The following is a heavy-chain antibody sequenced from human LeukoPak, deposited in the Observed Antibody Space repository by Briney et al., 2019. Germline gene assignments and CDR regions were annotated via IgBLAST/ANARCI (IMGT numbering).Heavy chain of an antibody. Sequence: GGSLRLSCAAYGVTLSGYWMHWVRQTPGKGLVWVSRINSDGSTTNYADSVKGRFTISRDNAKNTLYLQMNSLRAEGTALYYCAKDLTTYCGGDCSFDYWGQGTLVTVSS. CDR1: GVTLSGYW. CDR2: INSDGSTT. J-gene: IGHJ4*02. CDR3: AKDLTTYCGGDCSFDY. V-gene: IGHV3-74*01. D-gene: IGHD2-21*02.